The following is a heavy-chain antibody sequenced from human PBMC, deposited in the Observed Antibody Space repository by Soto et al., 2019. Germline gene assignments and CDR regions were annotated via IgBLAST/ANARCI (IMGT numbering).Heavy chain of an antibody. Sequence: QVQLVQSGAEVKKPGASVKVSCKASGYTFTSYYMHWVRQAPGPGLEWMGIINPSGGSTSYAQKFQCRVTMTRDTSTSTVYMELSSLRAEDTAVYYCARDVGYCSGGSCTTTGFDPWGQGTLVTVSS. CDR1: GYTFTSYY. V-gene: IGHV1-46*01. D-gene: IGHD2-15*01. CDR3: ARDVGYCSGGSCTTTGFDP. CDR2: INPSGGST. J-gene: IGHJ5*02.